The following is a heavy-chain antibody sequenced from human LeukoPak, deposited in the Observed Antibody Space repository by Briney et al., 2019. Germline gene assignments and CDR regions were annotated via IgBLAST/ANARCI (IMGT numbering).Heavy chain of an antibody. Sequence: PSETLSLTCTVSGSSIATYSWSWIRQPAGKGLEWIGRIYTSGSTNYNPSLKSRVTMSVDTSKNQFSLKLSSVTAADTAVYYCARDCSGGSCYGAFDIWGQGTMVTVSS. CDR1: GSSIATYS. V-gene: IGHV4-4*07. D-gene: IGHD2-15*01. J-gene: IGHJ3*02. CDR2: IYTSGST. CDR3: ARDCSGGSCYGAFDI.